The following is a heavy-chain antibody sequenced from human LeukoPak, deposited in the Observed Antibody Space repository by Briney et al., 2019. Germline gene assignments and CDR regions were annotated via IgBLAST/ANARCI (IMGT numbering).Heavy chain of an antibody. D-gene: IGHD6-13*01. CDR3: ARDPPGAAAYYYYYYYAMDV. V-gene: IGHV3-21*01. Sequence: GGSLRLSCAASGFTFSSYSMNWVRQAPGKGLEWVSSISSSSSYIYYADSVKGRFTISRDNAKNSLYLQMNSLRAEDTAVYYCARDPPGAAAYYYYYYYAMDVWGQGTTVTVSS. CDR1: GFTFSSYS. CDR2: ISSSSSYI. J-gene: IGHJ6*02.